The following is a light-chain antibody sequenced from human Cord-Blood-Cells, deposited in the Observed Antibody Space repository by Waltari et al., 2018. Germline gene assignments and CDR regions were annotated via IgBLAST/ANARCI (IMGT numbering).Light chain of an antibody. CDR1: KSVSSSY. J-gene: IGKJ2*03. V-gene: IGKV3-20*01. CDR2: GAS. CDR3: QQYGSSPDS. Sequence: EIVLTQSPGTLPLSPGERATLSCRARKSVSSSYLAWYQQKPGQAPRLLIYGASSRATGIPDRFSGSGSGTDFTLTISRLEPEDFAVYYCQQYGSSPDSFGQGTKLEI.